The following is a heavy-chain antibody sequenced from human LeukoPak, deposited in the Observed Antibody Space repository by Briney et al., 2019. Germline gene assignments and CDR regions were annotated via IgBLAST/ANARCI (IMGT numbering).Heavy chain of an antibody. J-gene: IGHJ4*02. D-gene: IGHD3-22*01. CDR2: INPSGGST. Sequence: ASVKVSCKASGYTFTSYYMHWVRQAPGQGLEWMGIINPSGGSTSYAQKFQGRVTMTRDTSTSTVYMELSSLRSEDTAVYYCARDSHGAKYYYDSSGYYLYWGQGTLVTVSS. CDR1: GYTFTSYY. V-gene: IGHV1-46*01. CDR3: ARDSHGAKYYYDSSGYYLY.